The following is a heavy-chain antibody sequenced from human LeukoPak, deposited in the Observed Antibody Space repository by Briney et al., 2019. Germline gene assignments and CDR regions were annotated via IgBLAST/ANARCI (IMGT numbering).Heavy chain of an antibody. J-gene: IGHJ4*02. V-gene: IGHV1-69*13. D-gene: IGHD3-22*01. CDR2: IIPIFGTA. Sequence: SVKVSCKASGGTFSSYAISWVRQAPGQGLEWMGGIIPIFGTANYAQKFQGRVTITADESTSTAYMELSSLRSEDTAVYYCARAEGYYDSSGPGPFDYWAREPWSPSPQ. CDR1: GGTFSSYA. CDR3: ARAEGYYDSSGPGPFDY.